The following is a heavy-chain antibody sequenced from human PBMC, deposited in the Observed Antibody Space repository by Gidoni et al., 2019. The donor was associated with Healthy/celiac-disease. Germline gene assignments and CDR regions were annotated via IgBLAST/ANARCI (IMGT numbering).Heavy chain of an antibody. CDR1: GFTFGDYT. J-gene: IGHJ4*02. CDR3: SRFCTGGSCFGF. CDR2: IRSKAFGGTT. D-gene: IGHD2-15*01. V-gene: IGHV3-49*05. Sequence: EVQLVESGGGLVKPGRSLRLSCKASGFTFGDYTMSWFRQAPGKGLAGVGFIRSKAFGGTTEYAASVKGRFTISRDDSKSIAYLQMNSLKTEDTAVYYCSRFCTGGSCFGFWGQGTLVTVSS.